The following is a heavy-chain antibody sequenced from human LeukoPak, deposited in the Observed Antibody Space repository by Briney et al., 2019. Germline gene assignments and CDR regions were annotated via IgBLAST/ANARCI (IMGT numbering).Heavy chain of an antibody. CDR2: IYFSGST. Sequence: SETLSLTCIVSGGPISSGSYYWSWIRQPAGKGLEWIGRIYFSGSTNYNPSLKSRVTISVDTSKNQFSLKLSSVTAADTAVYYCARETMVRFDPWGQGTLVTVSS. V-gene: IGHV4-61*10. CDR1: GGPISSGSYY. CDR3: ARETMVRFDP. D-gene: IGHD3-10*01. J-gene: IGHJ5*02.